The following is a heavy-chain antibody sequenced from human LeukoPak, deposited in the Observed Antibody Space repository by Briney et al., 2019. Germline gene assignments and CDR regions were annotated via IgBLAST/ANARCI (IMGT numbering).Heavy chain of an antibody. CDR2: ISAYKGNT. J-gene: IGHJ5*02. D-gene: IGHD5-24*01. CDR1: GYTFSSYG. V-gene: IGHV1-18*01. Sequence: GASVKVSCKASGYTFSSYGITWVRQAPGQGLEWMGWISAYKGNTEYAQKLQGRVIMTTDTSTSTAYMEMRSLRSDDTAVYFCARDLTRDGYTWFDPWGQGTLVTVSS. CDR3: ARDLTRDGYTWFDP.